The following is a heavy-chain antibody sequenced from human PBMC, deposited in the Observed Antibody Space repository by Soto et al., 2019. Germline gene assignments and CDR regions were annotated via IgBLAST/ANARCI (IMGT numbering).Heavy chain of an antibody. CDR2: ISWNGGSI. V-gene: IGHV3-9*01. D-gene: IGHD3-3*01. J-gene: IGHJ4*02. CDR3: AKEIDQYDLWSGYQK. Sequence: EVQLMESGGGLVQPGRSLRLSCAASGFTFDDYAMHWVRQAPRKGLEWVSGISWNGGSIHYADSVKGRFTISRDNAKTTLLLQMNSLRAEDTAFYYCAKEIDQYDLWSGYQKWGLGTMVRVSS. CDR1: GFTFDDYA.